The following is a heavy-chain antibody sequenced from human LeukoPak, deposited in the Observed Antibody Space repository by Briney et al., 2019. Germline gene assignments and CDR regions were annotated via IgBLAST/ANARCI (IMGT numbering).Heavy chain of an antibody. CDR2: FDPEDGET. Sequence: ASVKVSCKVSGYTLTELSMNSVRQAPGHGLEGRGGFDPEDGETIYAQKIQGRATMTEDTSTDTAYMELSSLRSEDTAVYYCATVRRYCGGDCTLGYYFDYWGQGTLVTVSS. CDR1: GYTLTELS. CDR3: ATVRRYCGGDCTLGYYFDY. V-gene: IGHV1-24*01. J-gene: IGHJ4*02. D-gene: IGHD2-21*02.